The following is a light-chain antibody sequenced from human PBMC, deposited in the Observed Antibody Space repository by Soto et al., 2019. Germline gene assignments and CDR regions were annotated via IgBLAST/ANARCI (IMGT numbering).Light chain of an antibody. Sequence: DIQMTQSPSTLSASVGDRVTITCRASQTVSSWLAWYQQKPGKAPKLLIYQASTLETGVPSRFSGSGSGTEFTLTIAGLQPDDFATYYCQQSYSTPWTFGQGTKVDIK. V-gene: IGKV1-5*03. J-gene: IGKJ1*01. CDR3: QQSYSTPWT. CDR1: QTVSSW. CDR2: QAS.